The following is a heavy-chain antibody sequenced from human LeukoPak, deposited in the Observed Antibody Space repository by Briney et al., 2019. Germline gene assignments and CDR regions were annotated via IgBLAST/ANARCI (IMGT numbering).Heavy chain of an antibody. CDR1: GDSVSSNSAA. D-gene: IGHD1-1*01. Sequence: SQTLSLTCAISGDSVSSNSAAWNWIRQSPSIGLEWLGRTYYRSKWYNDYAVSVKSRITISPDTSNNQFSLQLNSVTPEDTAVYYCARDPPPTGRNWFDPWGQGTLVTVSS. V-gene: IGHV6-1*01. CDR2: TYYRSKWYN. J-gene: IGHJ5*02. CDR3: ARDPPPTGRNWFDP.